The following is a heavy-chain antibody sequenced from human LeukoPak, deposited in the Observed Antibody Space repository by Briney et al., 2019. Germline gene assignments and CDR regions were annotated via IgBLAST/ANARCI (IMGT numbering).Heavy chain of an antibody. CDR1: GFTFRSYD. V-gene: IGHV3-13*01. D-gene: IGHD6-13*01. Sequence: GGSLRLSCAASGFTFRSYDMHWVRQAPGKGLEWVSGIGTAGEIYYPGSVKGRFTISRENAKNSLYLQMNGLRAGDTAVYYCARAAYSSTWYSRYFDLWGRGTLVTVSS. CDR2: IGTAGEI. J-gene: IGHJ2*01. CDR3: ARAAYSSTWYSRYFDL.